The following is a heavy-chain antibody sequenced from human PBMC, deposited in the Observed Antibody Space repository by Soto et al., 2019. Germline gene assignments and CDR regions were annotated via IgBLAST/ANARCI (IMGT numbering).Heavy chain of an antibody. J-gene: IGHJ5*02. V-gene: IGHV4-30-4*01. CDR3: ARVVDIVAPKWFDP. CDR2: IYYSGST. Sequence: SETLSLTCTVSGGSISSGDYYWSWIRQPPGKGLEWIGYIYYSGSTYYNPSLKSRVTISVDMSKNQFSLKLSSVTAADTAVYYCARVVDIVAPKWFDPWGQGTLVTVSS. CDR1: GGSISSGDYY. D-gene: IGHD2-15*01.